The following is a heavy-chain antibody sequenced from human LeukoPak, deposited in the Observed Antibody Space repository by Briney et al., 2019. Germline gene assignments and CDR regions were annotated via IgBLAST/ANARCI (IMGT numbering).Heavy chain of an antibody. CDR3: ARAGDYDFWTEQH. V-gene: IGHV4-59*01. J-gene: IGHJ4*02. CDR1: GGSINAYY. CDR2: IYYNGDT. D-gene: IGHD3/OR15-3a*01. Sequence: SETLSLTCTVSGGSINAYYWSWIRQPPGKGLEWIGYIYYNGDTNCNPSLKSRVTISVDTSKSQFSLKLTSVATADTAVYYCARAGDYDFWTEQHWGQGTLVTVSS.